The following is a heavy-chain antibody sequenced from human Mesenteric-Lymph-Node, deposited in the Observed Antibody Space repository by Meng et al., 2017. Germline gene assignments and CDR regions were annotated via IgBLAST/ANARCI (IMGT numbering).Heavy chain of an antibody. J-gene: IGHJ2*01. CDR2: IYNSGST. Sequence: QVQRQESGPGLVEHSQTLSLTCPVSGGSISSSTYYWSWIRQPPGKGLEWSGHIYNSGSTYYNPSLKSRITISVDTSKNQFSLKLSSVTAADTAVYYCARGQKGYFDLWGRGTLVTVSS. V-gene: IGHV4-30-4*01. CDR3: ARGQKGYFDL. CDR1: GGSISSSTYY.